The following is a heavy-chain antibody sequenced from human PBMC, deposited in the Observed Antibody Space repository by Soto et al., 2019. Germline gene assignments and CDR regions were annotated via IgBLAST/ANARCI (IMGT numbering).Heavy chain of an antibody. CDR1: GGSISSGGYY. D-gene: IGHD6-13*01. J-gene: IGHJ4*02. CDR2: IYYSGST. CDR3: ARYRREAVAGYTLDN. Sequence: KPSETLSLTCTVSGGSISSGGYYWSWIRQHPGKGLEWIGYIYYSGSTYYNPSLKSRVTISEDTSKSQFSLKVNSMTAADTAVYYCARYRREAVAGYTLDNWGQGILVTVSS. V-gene: IGHV4-31*03.